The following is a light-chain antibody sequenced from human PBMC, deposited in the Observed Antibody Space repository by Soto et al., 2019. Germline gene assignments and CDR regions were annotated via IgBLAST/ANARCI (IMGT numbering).Light chain of an antibody. J-gene: IGKJ2*01. Sequence: EIVLTQSPGTLSLSPGERATLSCRASQSVSSNYLAWYQQKPGQAPRLLIYDASNRATGIPARFSGSGSGTDFTLTISSLEPEDFAVYYCQQRSNWSYTFGQGTKLEIK. CDR1: QSVSSNY. CDR3: QQRSNWSYT. V-gene: IGKV3D-20*02. CDR2: DAS.